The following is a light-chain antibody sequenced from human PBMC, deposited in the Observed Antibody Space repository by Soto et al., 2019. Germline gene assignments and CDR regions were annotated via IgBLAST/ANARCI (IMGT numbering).Light chain of an antibody. CDR3: SSYTTSRLV. V-gene: IGLV2-14*03. Sequence: QSALTQPASVSGSPGQSITISCTGTSSDVGDYNFVSWYQHHPGKAPKLMIYDVSNRPSGVSSRFSGSKSSNTASLTISGLQAEDEADYYCSSYTTSRLVFGGGTKLTVL. CDR1: SSDVGDYNF. J-gene: IGLJ2*01. CDR2: DVS.